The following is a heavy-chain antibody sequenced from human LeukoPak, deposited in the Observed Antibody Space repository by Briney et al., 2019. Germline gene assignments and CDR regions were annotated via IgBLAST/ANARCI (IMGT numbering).Heavy chain of an antibody. J-gene: IGHJ4*02. CDR3: ARDTLVYGSFDY. Sequence: PSQTLSLTCTVSGGSISSGDYYWSWIRQPPGKGLEWIGYIYYSGSTYYNPSLKSRVTISVDTSKNQFSLKLSSVTAADTAVYYCARDTLVYGSFDYWGQGTLVTVSS. V-gene: IGHV4-30-4*01. CDR2: IYYSGST. D-gene: IGHD5/OR15-5a*01. CDR1: GGSISSGDYY.